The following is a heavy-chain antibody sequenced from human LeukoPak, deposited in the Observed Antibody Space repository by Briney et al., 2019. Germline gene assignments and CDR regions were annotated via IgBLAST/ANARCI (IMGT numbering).Heavy chain of an antibody. D-gene: IGHD2-2*01. Sequence: PSETLSLTCTVSGGSISSYYWSWIRQPPGKGLEWIVYIYYSGSTNYSPSLKSRVTISVDTSKNQFSLKLSSVTAADTAVYYCARERCSSTTCYFDYWGQGTLVTVSS. J-gene: IGHJ4*02. CDR3: ARERCSSTTCYFDY. CDR2: IYYSGST. CDR1: GGSISSYY. V-gene: IGHV4-59*01.